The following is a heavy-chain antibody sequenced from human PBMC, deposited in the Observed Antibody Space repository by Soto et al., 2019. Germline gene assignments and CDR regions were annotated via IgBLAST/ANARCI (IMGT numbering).Heavy chain of an antibody. CDR1: GYTFTSYD. CDR2: MNPNSGNT. Sequence: QVQLVQSGAEVKKPGASVKVSCKASGYTFTSYDINWVRQATGQGLEWMGWMNPNSGNTGYAQKFQGRVTMTRNTTISKAYTERRSLRSENRAVYYCARADVYSRSSKWDYYYCYYIDVWGKGTTVTVSS. D-gene: IGHD6-6*01. V-gene: IGHV1-8*01. CDR3: ARADVYSRSSKWDYYYCYYIDV. J-gene: IGHJ6*03.